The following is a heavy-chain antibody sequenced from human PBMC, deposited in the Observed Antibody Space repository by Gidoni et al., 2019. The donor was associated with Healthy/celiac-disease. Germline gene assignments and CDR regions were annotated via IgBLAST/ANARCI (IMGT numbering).Heavy chain of an antibody. D-gene: IGHD3-10*01. J-gene: IGHJ5*02. Sequence: QLQLQESGSGLVKPSQTLSLTCAVSGGSISSGGYSWNWIRQPPGKGLEWIGYISHSGNTYYNPSLKSRVIIAVDTSKNQCSLRLSSVTAADTAVYYCARGPMVRGVMTSVQGFDPWGQGTLVTVSS. CDR1: GGSISSGGYS. CDR2: ISHSGNT. V-gene: IGHV4-30-2*01. CDR3: ARGPMVRGVMTSVQGFDP.